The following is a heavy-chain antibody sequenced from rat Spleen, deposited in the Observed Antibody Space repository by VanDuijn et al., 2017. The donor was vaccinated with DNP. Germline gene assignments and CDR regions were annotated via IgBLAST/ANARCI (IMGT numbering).Heavy chain of an antibody. D-gene: IGHD5-1*01. CDR2: INNAGST. J-gene: IGHJ2*01. Sequence: EVQLQESGPGLVKPSQSLSLTCSVTGYSITSNYKWTWIRKFPGNRLEWMGYINNAGSTNYNPSLKSRISITRDTSKNQFFLQVNSVATEDTATYYCAIQLGVFDYWGQGVMVIVSS. CDR1: GYSITSNYK. V-gene: IGHV3-3*01. CDR3: AIQLGVFDY.